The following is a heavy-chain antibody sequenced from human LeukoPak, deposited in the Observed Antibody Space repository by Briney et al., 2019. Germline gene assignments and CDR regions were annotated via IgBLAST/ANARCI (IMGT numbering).Heavy chain of an antibody. J-gene: IGHJ4*02. D-gene: IGHD3-16*01. V-gene: IGHV1-18*01. CDR2: ISAYNGNT. Sequence: GASVKVSCKASGYTFTSYGVSWVRQAPGQGLEWMGWISAYNGNTNYAQKLQGRVTMTTDTSTSTAYMELRSLRSDDTAVYYCAREKFPLTMITFGGVKAMDYWGQGTLVTVSS. CDR1: GYTFTSYG. CDR3: AREKFPLTMITFGGVKAMDY.